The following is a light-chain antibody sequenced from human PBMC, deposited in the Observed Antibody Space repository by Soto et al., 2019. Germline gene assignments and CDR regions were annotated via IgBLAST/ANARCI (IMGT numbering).Light chain of an antibody. V-gene: IGLV2-14*01. CDR2: EVS. Sequence: QSVLNQPASVTGSDGQSITISCTGTSSDVGGYNHVSWYQQHPGKAPKLMIYEVSNRPSGVSNRFSGSKSGNTASLTISGLQAEDEADYYCSSYTSSSTKVFGTGTKVTV. CDR1: SSDVGGYNH. CDR3: SSYTSSSTKV. J-gene: IGLJ1*01.